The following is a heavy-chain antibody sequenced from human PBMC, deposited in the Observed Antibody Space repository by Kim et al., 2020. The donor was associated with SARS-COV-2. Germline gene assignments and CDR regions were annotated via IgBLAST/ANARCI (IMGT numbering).Heavy chain of an antibody. Sequence: SETLSLTCTVSGGSISSSSYYWGWIRQPPGKGLEWIGSIYYSGSTYYNPSLKSRVTISVDTSKNQFSLKLSSVSAADTAVYYCARTFSGSGRLLYYFDYWGQGTLVTVSS. CDR2: IYYSGST. CDR1: GGSISSSSYY. J-gene: IGHJ4*02. D-gene: IGHD3-10*01. CDR3: ARTFSGSGRLLYYFDY. V-gene: IGHV4-39*01.